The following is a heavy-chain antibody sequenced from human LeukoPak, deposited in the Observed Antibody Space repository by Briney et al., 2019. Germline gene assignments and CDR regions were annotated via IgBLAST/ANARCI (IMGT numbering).Heavy chain of an antibody. CDR1: GGTFSSYA. V-gene: IGHV1-69*01. CDR2: IIPIFGTA. CDR3: AGRRATGSLQL. Sequence: SVKVSCKASGGTFSSYAIRWVRQPPAQGLGWMGGIIPIFGTANHAQKFQGRVTITAEEPTRTAYKELNRLRSEHTAVYYCAGRRATGSLQLWRRGTGVSVS. D-gene: IGHD1-1*01. J-gene: IGHJ1*01.